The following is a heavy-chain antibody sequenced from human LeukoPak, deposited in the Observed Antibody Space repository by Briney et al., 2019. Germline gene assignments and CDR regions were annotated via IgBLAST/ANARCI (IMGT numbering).Heavy chain of an antibody. CDR2: INPNSGST. D-gene: IGHD2-8*01. CDR1: GYSFIDPY. V-gene: IGHV1-2*02. Sequence: ASVKVSCKASGYSFIDPYIHWFRQAPGQGLEWMGWINPNSGSTKYAQKFQARVTMTRATSITTAYLDLSRLTSDDTALYYCARESPMTTNYAADVWGQGTMVTVSS. J-gene: IGHJ3*01. CDR3: ARESPMTTNYAADV.